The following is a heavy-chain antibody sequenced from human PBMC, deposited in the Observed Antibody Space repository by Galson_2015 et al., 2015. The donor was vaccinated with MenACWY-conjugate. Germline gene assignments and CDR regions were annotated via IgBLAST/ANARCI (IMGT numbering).Heavy chain of an antibody. J-gene: IGHJ3*02. CDR2: IRGIGSDK. D-gene: IGHD6-19*01. CDR3: AKDAQWSFEI. CDR1: GFTFSRNG. Sequence: SLRLSCAASGFTFSRNGMHWVRQSPGKGLEWVAWIRGIGSDKSYADSVTGRFTISRDNSKSTVSLQMNNLRAEDTAEYYCAKDAQWSFEIWGQGTMVTVSS. V-gene: IGHV3-30*02.